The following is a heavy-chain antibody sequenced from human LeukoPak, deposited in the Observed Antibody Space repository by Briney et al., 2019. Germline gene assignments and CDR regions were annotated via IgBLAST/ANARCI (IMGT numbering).Heavy chain of an antibody. CDR2: ISWDGGST. Sequence: PVGSLSLSCAASGFTFDNYAMHWVRPAPGRGLEWVSLISWDGGSTYYAESVKGRFTVSRDNRGNSLYLQMNNLRAEDTALYYFEKSPRMISGAFDVGGQGTMVTVSS. J-gene: IGHJ3*01. CDR3: EKSPRMISGAFDV. D-gene: IGHD3-16*01. CDR1: GFTFDNYA. V-gene: IGHV3-43D*04.